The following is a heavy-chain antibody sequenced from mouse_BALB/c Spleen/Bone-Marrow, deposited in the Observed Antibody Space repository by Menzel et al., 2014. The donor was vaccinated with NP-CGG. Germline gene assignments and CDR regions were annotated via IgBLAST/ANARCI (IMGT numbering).Heavy chain of an antibody. CDR2: ILPGSDST. CDR1: GYTFSSYW. CDR3: ARDSSDYLAWFAY. V-gene: IGHV1-9*01. D-gene: IGHD3-2*01. J-gene: IGHJ3*01. Sequence: QVQLQQSGAELMKPGASVTISCKATGYTFSSYWIEWVKQRPGHGLEWIGEILPGSDSTNYNENFKGKATFTADTSSNTAYMQLNSLTSEDSAVYFCARDSSDYLAWFAYWGQRTLVTVSA.